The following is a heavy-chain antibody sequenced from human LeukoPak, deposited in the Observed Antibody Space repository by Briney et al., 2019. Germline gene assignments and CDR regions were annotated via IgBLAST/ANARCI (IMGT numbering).Heavy chain of an antibody. V-gene: IGHV4-39*01. Sequence: SETLSLTCTVSGGSISSSSYYWGWIRQPPGKGLEWIGSIYYSGSTYYNPSLKSRVTISVDTSKNQFSLKLSSVTAADTAVYYCARHPKMWLSNAFDIWGQGTMVTVSS. CDR1: GGSISSSSYY. CDR2: IYYSGST. CDR3: ARHPKMWLSNAFDI. J-gene: IGHJ3*02. D-gene: IGHD3-22*01.